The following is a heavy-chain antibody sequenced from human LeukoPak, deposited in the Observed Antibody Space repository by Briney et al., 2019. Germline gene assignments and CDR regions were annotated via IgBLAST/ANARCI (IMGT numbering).Heavy chain of an antibody. J-gene: IGHJ4*02. Sequence: SETRSLTCTVSGGSISSYYWSWIRQPAGKGLEWIGRIYTSGSTNYNPSLKSRVTMSVDTSKNQFSLKLSSVTAADTAVYYCARVYDSSGPLAIDYWGQGTLVTVSS. V-gene: IGHV4-4*07. D-gene: IGHD3-22*01. CDR1: GGSISSYY. CDR2: IYTSGST. CDR3: ARVYDSSGPLAIDY.